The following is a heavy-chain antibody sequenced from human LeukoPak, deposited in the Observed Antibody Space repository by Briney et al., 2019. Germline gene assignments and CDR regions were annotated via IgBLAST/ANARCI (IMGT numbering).Heavy chain of an antibody. CDR2: INTSGGST. V-gene: IGHV1-46*04. CDR3: ARDLRRDVYNRDWYLDL. J-gene: IGHJ2*01. Sequence: VASVRVSCKASGYTFPSYSMHWVRQAPGQGLEWMGIINTSGGSTNYAQTLQGRGTMTRETSTSTVYMDLSSLRSEDTAVYYCARDLRRDVYNRDWYLDLWGRGTLVTVSS. CDR1: GYTFPSYS. D-gene: IGHD5-24*01.